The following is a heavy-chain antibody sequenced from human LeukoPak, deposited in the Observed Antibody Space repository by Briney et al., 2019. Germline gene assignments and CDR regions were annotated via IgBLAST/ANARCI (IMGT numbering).Heavy chain of an antibody. CDR3: ARDNPFRSSQADY. CDR2: IYYSGST. Sequence: EASETLSLTCTVSGGSISSYYWSWIRQPPGKGLEWIGSIYYSGSTYYNPSLKSRVTISVDTSKNQFSLKLSSVTAADTAVYYCARDNPFRSSQADYWGQGTLVTVSS. V-gene: IGHV4-59*12. D-gene: IGHD1-26*01. J-gene: IGHJ4*02. CDR1: GGSISSYY.